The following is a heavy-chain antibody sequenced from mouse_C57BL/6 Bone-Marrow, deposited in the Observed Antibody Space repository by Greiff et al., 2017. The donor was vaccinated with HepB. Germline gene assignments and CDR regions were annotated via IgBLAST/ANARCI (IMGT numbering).Heavy chain of an antibody. CDR2: ISSGSSTI. CDR3: ARGVYYDYDEGYYYAMDC. D-gene: IGHD2-4*01. CDR1: GFTFSDYG. V-gene: IGHV5-17*01. J-gene: IGHJ4*01. Sequence: EVQRVESGGGLVKPGGSLKLSCAASGFTFSDYGMHWVLQAPEKGLEWVAYISSGSSTIYYADTVKGGFTISRDNAKNTLFLQMTRLRSEDTAMYYCARGVYYDYDEGYYYAMDCWGQGTSVTVSS.